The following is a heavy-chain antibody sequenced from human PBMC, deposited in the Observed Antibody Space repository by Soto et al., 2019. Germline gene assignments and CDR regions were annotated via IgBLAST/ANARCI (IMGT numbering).Heavy chain of an antibody. CDR3: ARPLDSYDLLDV. CDR2: IYYSGRT. V-gene: IGHV4-61*01. Sequence: GTLSLTCTVSGGYLSRDSYYWSWIRQPPGKGLEWIGYIYYSGRTNYNPSLKSRVTISVDTSKNQFSLKLSSVTAAYTAVYYCARPLDSYDLLDVWGQGTTVTVSS. D-gene: IGHD5-18*01. CDR1: GGYLSRDSYY. J-gene: IGHJ6*02.